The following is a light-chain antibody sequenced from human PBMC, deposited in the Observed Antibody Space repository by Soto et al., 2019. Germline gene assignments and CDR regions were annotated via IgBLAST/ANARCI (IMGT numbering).Light chain of an antibody. CDR3: SSSTTSSTLV. CDR2: EVS. CDR1: SSDVGAYNY. Sequence: QAVVTQPASVSGSPGQSITISCTGTSSDVGAYNYVSWYQQHPGKAPKLIIYEVSNRPSGVSSRFSGSKSGNTASLTISGLQAEDEADYSCSSSTTSSTLVFGGGTKLTVL. V-gene: IGLV2-14*03. J-gene: IGLJ2*01.